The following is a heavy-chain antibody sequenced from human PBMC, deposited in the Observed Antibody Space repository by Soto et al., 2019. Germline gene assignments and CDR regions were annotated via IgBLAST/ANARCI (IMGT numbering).Heavy chain of an antibody. J-gene: IGHJ4*02. CDR1: GFTFDDYA. CDR3: AKDIRLRAAAGFIPPDY. CDR2: ISWNSGSI. V-gene: IGHV3-9*01. D-gene: IGHD6-13*01. Sequence: PGGSLRLSCAASGFTFDDYAMHWVRQAPGKGLEWVSGISWNSGSIGYADSVKGRFTISRDNAENFLYLQMNSLRAEDTALYYCAKDIRLRAAAGFIPPDYWGQGTLVTVSS.